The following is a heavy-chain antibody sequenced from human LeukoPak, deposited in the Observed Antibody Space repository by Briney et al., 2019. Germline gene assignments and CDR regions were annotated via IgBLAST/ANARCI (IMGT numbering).Heavy chain of an antibody. J-gene: IGHJ4*02. V-gene: IGHV3-48*01. CDR2: ITSSSSTI. D-gene: IGHD3-16*02. CDR3: AKDRGGSIVFYYFDY. CDR1: GFSFPYG. Sequence: HPGGSLRLSCEASGFSFPYGMSWVRQAPGKGLEWVSYITSSSSTIYYADSVKGRFTISRDNSKNTLYLQMNSLRAEDTAVYYCAKDRGGSIVFYYFDYWGQGTLVTVSS.